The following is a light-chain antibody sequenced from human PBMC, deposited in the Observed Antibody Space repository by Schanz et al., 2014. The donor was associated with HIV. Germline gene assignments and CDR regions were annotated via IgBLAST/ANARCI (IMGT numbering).Light chain of an antibody. Sequence: QSVLTQPPSASGTPGQRVTISCSGSSSNIGPNTVNWYQQLPGTAPKLLIFNNNERPSGVPDRYSGSKSGTSASLAISGLQAEDEADYYCCSYTTTSTYVFGAGTKLTVL. J-gene: IGLJ1*01. CDR1: SSNIGPNT. V-gene: IGLV1-44*01. CDR2: NNN. CDR3: CSYTTTSTYV.